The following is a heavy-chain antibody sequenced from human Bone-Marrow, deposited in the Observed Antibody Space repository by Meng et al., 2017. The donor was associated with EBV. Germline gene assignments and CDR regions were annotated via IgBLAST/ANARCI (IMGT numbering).Heavy chain of an antibody. CDR3: ARDYYGYHYFDS. CDR1: GGSISSGGYY. CDR2: IYYSGST. Sequence: QVQVQESGPGLVKPSQTLSLTCAVSGGSISSGGYYWSWIRQPPGKGLEWIGYIYYSGSTYYNPSLKSRVTISVDTSKNQFSLKLSSVTAADTAVYFCARDYYGYHYFDSWGRGTLVTVFS. D-gene: IGHD3-10*01. J-gene: IGHJ4*02. V-gene: IGHV4-31*11.